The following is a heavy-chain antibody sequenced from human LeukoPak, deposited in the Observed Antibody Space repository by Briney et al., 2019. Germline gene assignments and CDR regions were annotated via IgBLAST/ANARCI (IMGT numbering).Heavy chain of an antibody. CDR2: MNPNSGNT. D-gene: IGHD3-9*01. V-gene: IGHV1-8*01. CDR1: GYTFTSYD. J-gene: IGHJ4*02. Sequence: ASVKVSCKASGYTFTSYDINWVRQATGQGLEWMGWMNPNSGNTGYAQKFQGRVTMTRDTSISTAYMELSSLRSEDTAVYYCARGQGDILTGYCEGYFDYWGQGTLVTVSS. CDR3: ARGQGDILTGYCEGYFDY.